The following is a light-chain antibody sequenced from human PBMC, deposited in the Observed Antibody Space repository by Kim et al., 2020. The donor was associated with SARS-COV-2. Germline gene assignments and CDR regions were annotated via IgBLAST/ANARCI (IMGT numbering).Light chain of an antibody. CDR3: HQYNTWYT. J-gene: IGKJ2*01. CDR1: QSVSTN. CDR2: AAS. V-gene: IGKV3-15*01. Sequence: EIVMTQSPATLSVSPGERATLSCRASQSVSTNLGWYQQKPGQAPRLLIYAASTRAAGVPARFSGSGSGTEFTLTISSLQSEDFAVYYCHQYNTWYTFGQGTKLEI.